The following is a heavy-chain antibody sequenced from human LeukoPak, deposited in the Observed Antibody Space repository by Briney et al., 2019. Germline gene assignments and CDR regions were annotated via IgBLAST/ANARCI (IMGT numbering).Heavy chain of an antibody. CDR3: ARENRAPGDFQH. J-gene: IGHJ1*01. Sequence: GGSLRLSCAASGFTVSSNYMSWVRQAPGKGLEWVSVIYSGGSTYYADSVKGRFTISRDNSKNTLYLQMNSLRAEDTAVYYCARENRAPGDFQHWGQGTLVTVSS. V-gene: IGHV3-53*01. CDR1: GFTVSSNY. CDR2: IYSGGST. D-gene: IGHD1-1*01.